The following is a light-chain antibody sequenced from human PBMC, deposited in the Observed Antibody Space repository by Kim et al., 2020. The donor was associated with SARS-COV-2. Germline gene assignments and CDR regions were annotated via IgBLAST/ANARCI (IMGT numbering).Light chain of an antibody. CDR3: QSYDSSLTALV. CDR2: DTT. V-gene: IGLV1-40*01. J-gene: IGLJ2*01. CDR1: PSNTGGNY. Sequence: GRRVTLAGTGTPSNTGGNYVHWYQFLPGTAPRLLIFDTTNRPSGVPGRFSGSKSGSSASLAITGLQSEDEGDYYCQSYDSSLTALVFGGGTQLTVL.